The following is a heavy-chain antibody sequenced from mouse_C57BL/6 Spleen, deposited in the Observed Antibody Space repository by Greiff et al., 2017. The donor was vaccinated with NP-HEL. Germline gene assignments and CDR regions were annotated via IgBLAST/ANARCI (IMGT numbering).Heavy chain of an antibody. V-gene: IGHV1-64*01. D-gene: IGHD2-5*01. CDR2: IHPNRGST. J-gene: IGHJ4*01. CDR3: ARDSNYPYYYAMDY. Sequence: QVQLQQPGAELVKPGASVKLSCKASGYTFTSYWMHWVKQRPGQGLEWIGMIHPNRGSTNYNEKFKSKATLTVDKSSSTAYMQLSSLTSEDAAVYYCARDSNYPYYYAMDYWGQGTSVTVSS. CDR1: GYTFTSYW.